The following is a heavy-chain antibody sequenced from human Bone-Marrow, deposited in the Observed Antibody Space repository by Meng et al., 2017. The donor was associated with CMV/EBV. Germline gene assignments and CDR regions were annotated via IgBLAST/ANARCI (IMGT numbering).Heavy chain of an antibody. J-gene: IGHJ4*02. CDR2: ISSSGSTI. Sequence: GGSLRLSCAASGFTFSDYYMSWIRQAPGKGLEWVSYISSSGSTIYYADSVKGRFTISRDNAKNSLYLQMNSLRAEDTAVYYCAREFDIVVVPAAILGYWGQGTLVTSPQ. D-gene: IGHD2-2*02. CDR3: AREFDIVVVPAAILGY. V-gene: IGHV3-11*01. CDR1: GFTFSDYY.